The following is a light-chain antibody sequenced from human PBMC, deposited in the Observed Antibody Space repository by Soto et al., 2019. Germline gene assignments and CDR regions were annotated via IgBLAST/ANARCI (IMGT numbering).Light chain of an antibody. Sequence: DIQMTQSPSSLSASVGDRVTITCRASQSISTYLNWFQQKPGKAPNLLIYAASTLQSGGPSRFSGSGSGTDFTLTISSLQPDDFATYYCQQYNTYPTWTFGQGTKVDIK. CDR3: QQYNTYPTWT. CDR1: QSISTY. V-gene: IGKV1-39*01. J-gene: IGKJ1*01. CDR2: AAS.